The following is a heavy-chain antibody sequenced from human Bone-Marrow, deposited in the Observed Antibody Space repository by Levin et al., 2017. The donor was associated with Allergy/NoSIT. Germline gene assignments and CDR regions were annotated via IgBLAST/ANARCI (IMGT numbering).Heavy chain of an antibody. CDR3: ARGTYYYDSSGLIYYYYGMDV. CDR1: GGSFSGYY. CDR2: INHSGST. V-gene: IGHV4-34*01. D-gene: IGHD3-22*01. J-gene: IGHJ6*02. Sequence: SCAVYGGSFSGYYWSWIRQPPGKGLEWIGEINHSGSTNYNPSLKSRVTISVDTSKNQFSLKLSSVTAADTAVYYCARGTYYYDSSGLIYYYYGMDVWGQGTTVTVSS.